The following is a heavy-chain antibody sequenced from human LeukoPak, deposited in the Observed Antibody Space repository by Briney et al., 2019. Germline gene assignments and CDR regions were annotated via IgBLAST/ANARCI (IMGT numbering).Heavy chain of an antibody. CDR3: AKFCSGGSCHLPGPDFDY. V-gene: IGHV1-18*01. CDR1: GYTFTTYG. Sequence: ASVKVSCKASGYTFTTYGISWVRQAPGQGLEWMGWISAYNGDTNYAQNLQGRVTMTTEKSTSTAYMEPRSLRSDDTAVYYCAKFCSGGSCHLPGPDFDYWGQGTLVTVSS. D-gene: IGHD2-15*01. CDR2: ISAYNGDT. J-gene: IGHJ4*02.